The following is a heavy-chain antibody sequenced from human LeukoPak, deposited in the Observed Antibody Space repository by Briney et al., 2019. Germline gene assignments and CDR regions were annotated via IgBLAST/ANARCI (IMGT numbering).Heavy chain of an antibody. V-gene: IGHV4-59*01. CDR3: ARLGGYSYGLRR. Sequence: SETLSLTCTVSGGSISSYYWSWIRQPPGKGLEWIGYIYYSGSTNYNPSLKSRVTIPVDTSKNQFSLKLSSVTAADTAVYYCARLGGYSYGLRRWGQGTLVTVSS. CDR1: GGSISSYY. CDR2: IYYSGST. D-gene: IGHD5-18*01. J-gene: IGHJ4*02.